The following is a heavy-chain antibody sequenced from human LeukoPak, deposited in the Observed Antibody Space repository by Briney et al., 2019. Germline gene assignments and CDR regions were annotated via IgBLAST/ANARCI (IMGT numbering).Heavy chain of an antibody. CDR2: IRYDGSNK. V-gene: IGHV3-30*02. Sequence: PGGSLRLSCAASGFTFSSYGMHWVRQAPGKGLEWVAFIRYDGSNKYYADSVKGRFTISRDNAKNSLYLQMNSLRAEDTAVYYCARERTGCSSTSCHEAFDIWGQGTMVTVSS. J-gene: IGHJ3*02. D-gene: IGHD2-2*01. CDR1: GFTFSSYG. CDR3: ARERTGCSSTSCHEAFDI.